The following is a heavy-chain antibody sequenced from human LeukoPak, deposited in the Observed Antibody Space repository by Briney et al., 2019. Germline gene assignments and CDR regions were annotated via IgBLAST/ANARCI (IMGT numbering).Heavy chain of an antibody. J-gene: IGHJ3*02. V-gene: IGHV4-59*03. Sequence: PSETLSLTCIVSGGSISSSYWSWIRQPPGKGLEWIGFIYYSGSTNYNPSLKSRVTISVDTSKNLFSLKLSSMTAADTAVYYCAKTNWGAFAIWGQGTMVTVSS. CDR1: GGSISSSY. D-gene: IGHD7-27*01. CDR3: AKTNWGAFAI. CDR2: IYYSGST.